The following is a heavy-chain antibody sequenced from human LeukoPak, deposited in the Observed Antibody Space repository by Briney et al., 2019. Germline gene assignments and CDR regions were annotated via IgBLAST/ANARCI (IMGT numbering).Heavy chain of an antibody. Sequence: SVKVSCKASGGTFSSYAISWVRQAPGQGLEWMGGIIPIFGTANYAQKFQGRVTITADESTSTAYMELSSLRSEDTAVYYCAAGGYYYYYMDVWGKGTTVTVSS. CDR2: IIPIFGTA. CDR3: AAGGYYYYYMDV. V-gene: IGHV1-69*01. J-gene: IGHJ6*03. CDR1: GGTFSSYA. D-gene: IGHD3-10*01.